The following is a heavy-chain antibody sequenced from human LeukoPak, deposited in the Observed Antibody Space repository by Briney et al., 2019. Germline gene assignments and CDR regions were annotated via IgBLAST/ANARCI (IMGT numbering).Heavy chain of an antibody. Sequence: ASVKVSCKASGYTFTSYAMHWVRQAPGQRLEWMGWINAGNGNTKYSQKFQGRVTITRDTSASTAYMELSSLRSEDTAVYYCAKKLPGSFIALPDYWGQGTLVTVSS. CDR1: GYTFTSYA. V-gene: IGHV1-3*01. D-gene: IGHD3-10*01. J-gene: IGHJ4*02. CDR3: AKKLPGSFIALPDY. CDR2: INAGNGNT.